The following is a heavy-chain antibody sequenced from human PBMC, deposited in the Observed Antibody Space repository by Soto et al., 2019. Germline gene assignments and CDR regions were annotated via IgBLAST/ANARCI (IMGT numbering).Heavy chain of an antibody. CDR1: GGTFSSYT. D-gene: IGHD5-18*01. Sequence: QVQLVQSGAEVKKPGSSVKVSCKASGGTFSSYTISWVRQAPVQGLEWLGRIIPILGIANYAKKYQGRGTTTTDKSTTRDKLELTTARSADSAVYDSATGVLTRGSWLDYDDDMDVWGQGTTVTVSS. CDR2: IIPILGIA. J-gene: IGHJ6*02. V-gene: IGHV1-69*02. CDR3: ATGVLTRGSWLDYDDDMDV.